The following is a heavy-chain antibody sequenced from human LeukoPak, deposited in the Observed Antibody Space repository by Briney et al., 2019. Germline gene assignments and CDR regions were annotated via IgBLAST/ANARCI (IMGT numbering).Heavy chain of an antibody. V-gene: IGHV3-48*01. J-gene: IGHJ4*02. CDR3: ARSRPGTEAGQPNFDY. D-gene: IGHD6-13*01. Sequence: PGGSLRLSCAASGFPFSTYSTSWVRQAPGKGLEWVSYISSISSIIYYADSVKGRFTISRDNARSSLYLQMNSLRAEDTAVYYCARSRPGTEAGQPNFDYWGQGTLVTVSS. CDR2: ISSISSII. CDR1: GFPFSTYS.